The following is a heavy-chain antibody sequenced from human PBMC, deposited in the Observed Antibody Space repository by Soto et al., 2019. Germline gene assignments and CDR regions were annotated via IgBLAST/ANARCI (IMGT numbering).Heavy chain of an antibody. CDR3: ARELLVAVAGGGNY. CDR2: IKQDGSEK. Sequence: GGSLRLSCAASGFTFSSYWMSWVRQAPGKGLEWVANIKQDGSEKYYVDSVKGRFTISRDNAKNSLYLQMNSLRAEDTAVYYCARELLVAVAGGGNYWGQGTLVTVSS. V-gene: IGHV3-7*01. D-gene: IGHD6-19*01. J-gene: IGHJ4*02. CDR1: GFTFSSYW.